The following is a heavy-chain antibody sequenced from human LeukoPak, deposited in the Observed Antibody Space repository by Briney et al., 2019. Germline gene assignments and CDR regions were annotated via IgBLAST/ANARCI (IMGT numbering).Heavy chain of an antibody. Sequence: SETLSLTCTVSGGSISSSSYYWGWIRQPPGKGLEWIGSIYYSGSTYYNPSLKSRVTISVDTSKNQFSLKLSSVTAADTAVYYCARRHCSGGSCYSTPFDYWGQGTLVTVSS. CDR1: GGSISSSSYY. J-gene: IGHJ4*02. CDR2: IYYSGST. V-gene: IGHV4-39*07. D-gene: IGHD2-15*01. CDR3: ARRHCSGGSCYSTPFDY.